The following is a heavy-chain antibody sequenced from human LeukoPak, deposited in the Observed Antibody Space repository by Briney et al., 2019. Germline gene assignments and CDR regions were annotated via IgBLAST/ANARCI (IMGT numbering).Heavy chain of an antibody. CDR1: GGSISSYY. CDR2: IYYSGST. CDR3: ARGGIVAPNWFDP. J-gene: IGHJ5*02. V-gene: IGHV4-59*01. D-gene: IGHD1-26*01. Sequence: PSETLSHTCTVSGGSISSYYWSWIRQPPGKGLEWIGYIYYSGSTNYNPSLKSRVTISVDTSKNQFSLKLSSVTAADTAVYYCARGGIVAPNWFDPWGQGTLVTVSS.